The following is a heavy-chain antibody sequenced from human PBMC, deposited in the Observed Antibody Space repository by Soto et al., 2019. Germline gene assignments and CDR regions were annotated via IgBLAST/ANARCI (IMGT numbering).Heavy chain of an antibody. V-gene: IGHV3-15*01. D-gene: IGHD4-17*01. Sequence: PGGSLRLSCTVSGFTFTDAWMNWVRQAPGKGLEWVGRIKTKTEGVTTDYAAPVRGRFTISRDDSKNTLYLQMSSLKTEDTAVYYWSSRLLEFSPYGSLRWGQGTLVTVSS. J-gene: IGHJ1*01. CDR1: GFTFTDAW. CDR2: IKTKTEGVTT. CDR3: SSRLLEFSPYGSLR.